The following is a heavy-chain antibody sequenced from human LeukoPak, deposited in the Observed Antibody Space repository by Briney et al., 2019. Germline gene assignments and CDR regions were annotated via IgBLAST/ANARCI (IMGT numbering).Heavy chain of an antibody. CDR1: GFTFSSYW. V-gene: IGHV3-74*01. CDR2: INSDGSST. D-gene: IGHD5-12*01. Sequence: GGSLRLSCAASGFTFSSYWVHWVRHAPGKGLVWVSCINSDGSSTSYADSVKGRFTISRDNAKNTLYLQMNSVRAEDTAVYYCARGRGYSGYDSWFDPWGQGTLVTVSS. J-gene: IGHJ5*02. CDR3: ARGRGYSGYDSWFDP.